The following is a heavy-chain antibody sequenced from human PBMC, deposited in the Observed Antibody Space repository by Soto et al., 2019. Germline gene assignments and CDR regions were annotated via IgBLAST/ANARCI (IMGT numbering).Heavy chain of an antibody. CDR3: ARDHLILPAHDLFYGSDV. CDR2: IPQDGVDG. CDR1: GFTFSMYS. Sequence: HPGGSLRLSCEVSGFTFSMYSMSWVRQSPGKGLEWVAKIPQDGVDGHYADSVKGRCTISRDNGKNSLYLQLNNLRAEDAAVYYCARDHLILPAHDLFYGSDVWGRGATVTVSS. V-gene: IGHV3-7*03. J-gene: IGHJ6*02. D-gene: IGHD2-21*02.